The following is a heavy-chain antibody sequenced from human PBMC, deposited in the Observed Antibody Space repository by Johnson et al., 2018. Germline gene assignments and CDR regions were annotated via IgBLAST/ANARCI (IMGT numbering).Heavy chain of an antibody. CDR2: IYEDGST. V-gene: IGHV4-59*11. CDR3: ARESFSMRTGNDGFDL. CDR1: GVSLSLHQ. J-gene: IGHJ3*01. D-gene: IGHD2/OR15-2a*01. Sequence: QVQLQESGPGLVKXSETLSLSCTVSGVSLSLHQWDWIRQAPGKGLEWIGVIYEDGSTNYNPSLKSRVTISVDRSKNQFSLKLTPATAADTAVYYCARESFSMRTGNDGFDLLGQGTKVNVSS.